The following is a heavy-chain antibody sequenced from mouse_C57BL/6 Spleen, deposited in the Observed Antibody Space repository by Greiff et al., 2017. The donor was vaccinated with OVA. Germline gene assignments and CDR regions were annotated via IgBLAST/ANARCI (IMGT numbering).Heavy chain of an antibody. V-gene: IGHV1-82*01. J-gene: IGHJ2*01. CDR2: IYPGDGDT. CDR1: GYAFSSSW. CDR3: AREDGYASDD. D-gene: IGHD2-2*01. Sequence: QVQLKQSGPELVKPGASVKISCKASGYAFSSSWMNWVKQRPGKGLEWIGRIYPGDGDTNYNGKFKGKATLTADKSSSTAYMQLSSLTSEDSAVYFCAREDGYASDDWGQGTTLTVSS.